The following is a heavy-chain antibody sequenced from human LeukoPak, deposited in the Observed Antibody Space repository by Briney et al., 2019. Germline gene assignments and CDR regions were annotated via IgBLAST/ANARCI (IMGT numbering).Heavy chain of an antibody. D-gene: IGHD6-19*01. CDR1: GFTFSTYV. CDR3: AKEAGNGWSYFDY. J-gene: IGHJ4*02. CDR2: NSGSGGST. Sequence: GGSLRLSCAASGFTFSTYVMSWVRQAPGKGLEWVSANSGSGGSTDYADSVKGRFTISRGNSKKTVFLQMISLRAEDTAVYHCAKEAGNGWSYFDYWGQGTLVTVSS. V-gene: IGHV3-23*01.